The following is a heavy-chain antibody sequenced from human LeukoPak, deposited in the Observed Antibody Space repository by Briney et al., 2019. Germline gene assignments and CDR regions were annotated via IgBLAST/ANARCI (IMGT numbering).Heavy chain of an antibody. CDR1: GYSFTSYW. CDR2: IYPGDSDT. J-gene: IGHJ4*01. V-gene: IGHV5-51*01. Sequence: GESLNISCKCSGYSFTSYWIGWVRQLPGKGLEWMGIIYPGDSDTRYSPSFQGQVTISADKSISTAYLQWSSLKASDPAMYYCAILLKGSVTTCWGQGTLVTVS. D-gene: IGHD4-17*01. CDR3: AILLKGSVTTC.